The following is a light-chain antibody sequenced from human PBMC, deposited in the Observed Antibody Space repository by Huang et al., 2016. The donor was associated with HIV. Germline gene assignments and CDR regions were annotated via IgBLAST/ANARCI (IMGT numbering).Light chain of an antibody. Sequence: EIVLTQSPGTLSLSPGEEATLSCRASQSINNNYLAWFQQKPGQPPRLLIYVASSRATGVPDRFTGSGSGTDFNLTISRLETEDFAMYFCQHYGTSPQTFGQGTKLEIK. V-gene: IGKV3-20*01. CDR2: VAS. J-gene: IGKJ2*01. CDR3: QHYGTSPQT. CDR1: QSINNNY.